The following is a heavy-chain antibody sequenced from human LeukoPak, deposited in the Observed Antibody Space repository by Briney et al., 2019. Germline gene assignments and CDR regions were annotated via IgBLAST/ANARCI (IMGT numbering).Heavy chain of an antibody. D-gene: IGHD3-3*01. Sequence: SETLSLTCTVSGGSISSYYWSWIRQPPGKGLEWIGYIYYSGSTNYNPSLKSRVTISVDTSKNQFSLKLSSVTAADTAVYYCARGRCDFWSGYYTAYYGMDVWGQGTTVTVSS. V-gene: IGHV4-59*01. CDR2: IYYSGST. CDR3: ARGRCDFWSGYYTAYYGMDV. CDR1: GGSISSYY. J-gene: IGHJ6*02.